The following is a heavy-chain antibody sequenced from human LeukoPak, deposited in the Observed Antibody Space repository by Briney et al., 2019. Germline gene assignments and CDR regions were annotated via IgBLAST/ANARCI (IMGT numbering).Heavy chain of an antibody. Sequence: PGGSLRLSCAASGFTFSSYEMNWVHQAPGKGLEWVSYISSSGSTIYYADPVKGRFTISRDNAKNSLYLQMNSLRAEDTAVYYCASAGFGGVIVNLDCWGQGTLVTVSS. CDR2: ISSSGSTI. CDR3: ASAGFGGVIVNLDC. D-gene: IGHD3-16*02. V-gene: IGHV3-48*03. CDR1: GFTFSSYE. J-gene: IGHJ4*02.